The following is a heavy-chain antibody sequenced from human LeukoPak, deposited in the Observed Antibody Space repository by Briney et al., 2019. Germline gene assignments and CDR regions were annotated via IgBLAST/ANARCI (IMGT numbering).Heavy chain of an antibody. CDR3: ARNLKYYDFWSGYPNQRPRPDWFDP. V-gene: IGHV2-5*02. CDR1: GFSLSTSGVG. CDR2: IYWDDNK. D-gene: IGHD3-3*01. Sequence: SGPTLVNPTQTLALTCTFSGFSLSTSGVGVGWIRQPPGKALEWLAFIYWDDNKRYSPSLKSRLTITKDTSKNQVVLTMTNMDPVDTATYYCARNLKYYDFWSGYPNQRPRPDWFDPWGQGTLVTVSS. J-gene: IGHJ5*02.